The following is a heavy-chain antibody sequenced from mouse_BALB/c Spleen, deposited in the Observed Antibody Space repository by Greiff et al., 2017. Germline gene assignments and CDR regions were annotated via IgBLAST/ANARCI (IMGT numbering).Heavy chain of an antibody. CDR3: AGGNYGYFDV. V-gene: IGHV5-6-5*01. D-gene: IGHD2-1*01. CDR1: GFTFSSYA. Sequence: EVKLMESGGGLVKPGGSLKLSCAASGFTFSSYAMSWVRQTPEKRLEWVASISSGGSTYYPDSVKGRFTISRDNARNILYLQMSSLRSEDTAMYYCAGGNYGYFDVWGAGTTVTVSS. J-gene: IGHJ1*01. CDR2: ISSGGST.